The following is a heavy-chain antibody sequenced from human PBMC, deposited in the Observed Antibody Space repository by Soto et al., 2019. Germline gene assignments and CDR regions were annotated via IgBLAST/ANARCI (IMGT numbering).Heavy chain of an antibody. CDR1: GYSFTSYW. Sequence: GESLKISCKGSGYSFTSYWISWVRQMPGKGLEWMGRIDPSDSYTNYSPSLQGHVTISADKSISTAYLQWSSLKASDTAMYYCASTHSSGGYYYYGMDVWGQGTTVTVSS. D-gene: IGHD3-22*01. CDR3: ASTHSSGGYYYYGMDV. CDR2: IDPSDSYT. V-gene: IGHV5-10-1*01. J-gene: IGHJ6*02.